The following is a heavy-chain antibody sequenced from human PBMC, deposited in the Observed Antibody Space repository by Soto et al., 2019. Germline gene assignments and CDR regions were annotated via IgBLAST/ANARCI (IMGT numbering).Heavy chain of an antibody. J-gene: IGHJ3*02. D-gene: IGHD2-15*01. CDR2: ISAYNGNT. Sequence: QVQLVQSGAEVKKPGASVKVSCKASGYTFTSYGISWVRQAPGQGLEWMGWISAYNGNTNYAQKLQGRVTVTTDTSTSTAYMELRSLRSDDTAVYYCARDCSGGSCYLFDDAFDIWGQGTMVTVSS. V-gene: IGHV1-18*01. CDR3: ARDCSGGSCYLFDDAFDI. CDR1: GYTFTSYG.